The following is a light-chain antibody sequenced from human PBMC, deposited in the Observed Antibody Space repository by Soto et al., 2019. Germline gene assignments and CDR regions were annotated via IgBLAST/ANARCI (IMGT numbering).Light chain of an antibody. Sequence: DIRMTQSPSTLSASVGDRVTITCRASQSISSWLAWYKQKPGKAPQLLIYDASSLESGVPSRLSGSGSGTEFTLTISSLKPDDFATYYCQQYNSHSTFGHGTKVDI. CDR3: QQYNSHST. CDR2: DAS. CDR1: QSISSW. V-gene: IGKV1-5*01. J-gene: IGKJ1*01.